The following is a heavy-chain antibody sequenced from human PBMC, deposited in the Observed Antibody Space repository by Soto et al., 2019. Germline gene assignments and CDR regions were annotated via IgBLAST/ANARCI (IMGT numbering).Heavy chain of an antibody. J-gene: IGHJ4*02. Sequence: GASVELSCKASGYTITSSGSSWVRQDKRQGLEWMGWISAYNGNTNYAQKLQGRVTMTTDTSTSTAYMELRSLRSDDTAVYYCARDSRSGYSYGSVDYWGQGTLVTVSS. CDR3: ARDSRSGYSYGSVDY. CDR1: GYTITSSG. CDR2: ISAYNGNT. V-gene: IGHV1-18*01. D-gene: IGHD5-18*01.